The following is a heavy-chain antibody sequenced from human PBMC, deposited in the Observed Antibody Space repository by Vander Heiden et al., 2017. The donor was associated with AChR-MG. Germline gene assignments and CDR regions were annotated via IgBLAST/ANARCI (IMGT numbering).Heavy chain of an antibody. CDR2: ISSSSSYI. Sequence: EVQLVESGGGLVQPGGSLRLSCAASGFTSSSYSMNWGRQAPGKGLEWVSSISSSSSYIYYADSVKGRFTISRDNAKNSLYLQMNSLRAEDTAVYYCARDGLGRLDYYYGMDVWGQGTTVTVSS. CDR1: GFTSSSYS. J-gene: IGHJ6*02. D-gene: IGHD2-15*01. V-gene: IGHV3-21*01. CDR3: ARDGLGRLDYYYGMDV.